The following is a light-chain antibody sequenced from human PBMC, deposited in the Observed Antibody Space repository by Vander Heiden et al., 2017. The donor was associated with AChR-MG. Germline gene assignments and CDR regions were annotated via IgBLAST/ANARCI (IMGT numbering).Light chain of an antibody. Sequence: QAVVPQAPSLTVSPCGTVTLSCGSSSGDVTSGHLPHWIQQKPGHAHRTLIFNTDKRHDWTPARFAGSSRGGQAVLTLSGARPEDEAVYYCFLLYGGPWVFGGGTTVTVL. CDR1: SGDVTSGHL. V-gene: IGLV7-46*01. CDR3: FLLYGGPWV. J-gene: IGLJ3*02. CDR2: NTD.